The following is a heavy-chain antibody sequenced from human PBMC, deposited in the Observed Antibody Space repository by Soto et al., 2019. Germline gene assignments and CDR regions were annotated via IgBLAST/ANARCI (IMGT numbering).Heavy chain of an antibody. CDR3: ARAAAPGDSGSSGSDY. V-gene: IGHV1-2*04. Sequence: ASVKVSCKASGYTFTGYYMHWVRQAPGQGLEWMGWINPNSGGTNYAQKFQGWVTMTRDTSISTAYMELSRLRSDDTAVYYCARAAAPGDSGSSGSDYWGQGTLVTVSS. CDR2: INPNSGGT. CDR1: GYTFTGYY. D-gene: IGHD1-26*01. J-gene: IGHJ4*02.